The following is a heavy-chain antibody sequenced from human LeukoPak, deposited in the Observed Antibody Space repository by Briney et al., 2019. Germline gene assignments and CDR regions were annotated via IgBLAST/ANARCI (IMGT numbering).Heavy chain of an antibody. V-gene: IGHV3-9*01. CDR2: ISWNSGSI. J-gene: IGHJ4*02. CDR3: AKGSIAVAGTVDY. CDR1: GFTFDDYA. D-gene: IGHD6-19*01. Sequence: GRSLRLSCAASGFTFDDYAMHWVRQAPGKGLEWVSGISWNSGSIGYADSVKGRFTISRDNAKNSLYLQMNSPRAEDTALYYCAKGSIAVAGTVDYWGQGTLVTVSS.